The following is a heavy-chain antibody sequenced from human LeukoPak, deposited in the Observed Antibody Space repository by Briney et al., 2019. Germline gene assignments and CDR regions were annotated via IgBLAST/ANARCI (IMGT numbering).Heavy chain of an antibody. CDR1: GFTFSSYS. J-gene: IGHJ6*03. V-gene: IGHV4-59*01. CDR3: AGGYSYGSTYYYMDV. D-gene: IGHD5-18*01. CDR2: IYYSGST. Sequence: GSLRLSCAASGFTFSSYSMNWVRQAPGKGLEWIGYIYYSGSTNYNPSLKSRVTISVDTSKNQFSLKLSSVTAADTAVYYCAGGYSYGSTYYYMDVWGKGTTVTISS.